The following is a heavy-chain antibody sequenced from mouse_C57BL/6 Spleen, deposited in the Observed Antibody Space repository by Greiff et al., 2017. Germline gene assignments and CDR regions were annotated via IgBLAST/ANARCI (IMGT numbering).Heavy chain of an antibody. J-gene: IGHJ4*01. V-gene: IGHV1-80*01. CDR2: IYPGDGDT. CDR3: ATEGRGAMDY. D-gene: IGHD1-1*01. CDR1: GYAFSSYW. Sequence: VKLMESGAELVKPGASVKISCKASGYAFSSYWMHWVKQRPGKGLEWIGQIYPGDGDTNYNGKFKGKATLTADTSSSTAYMQLSSLTSEDSAVYFCATEGRGAMDYWGQGTSVTVSS.